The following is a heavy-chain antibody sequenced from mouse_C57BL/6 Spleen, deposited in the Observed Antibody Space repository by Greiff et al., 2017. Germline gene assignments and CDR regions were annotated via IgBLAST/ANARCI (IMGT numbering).Heavy chain of an antibody. V-gene: IGHV1-18*01. D-gene: IGHD6-1*01. J-gene: IGHJ3*01. CDR1: GYTFTDYN. CDR2: INPKNGGN. CDR3: ARNASWPWFAY. Sequence: EVQLQQSGPELVKPGASVKIPCKASGYTFTDYNMDWVKQSHGKSLEWIGDINPKNGGNIYNQKFKGKATLTVDKSSSTAYMELRSLTSEDTAVYYCARNASWPWFAYWGQGTLVTVSA.